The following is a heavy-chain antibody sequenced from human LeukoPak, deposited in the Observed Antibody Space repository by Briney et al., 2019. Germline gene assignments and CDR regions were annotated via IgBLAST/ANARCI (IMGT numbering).Heavy chain of an antibody. CDR1: GGSLTDSSYY. CDR2: IYLDGRT. V-gene: IGHV4-61*05. D-gene: IGHD4-17*01. CDR3: ARGLPSYGDYVDYYFYMDV. Sequence: PSETLSLTCTVSGGSLTDSSYYWGWIRQSPGAGLEWIGKIYLDGRTNYAPSLRSRVTISIDTSKNRFSLRLTSVTAADTALYYCARGLPSYGDYVDYYFYMDVWGKGTTVTVSS. J-gene: IGHJ6*03.